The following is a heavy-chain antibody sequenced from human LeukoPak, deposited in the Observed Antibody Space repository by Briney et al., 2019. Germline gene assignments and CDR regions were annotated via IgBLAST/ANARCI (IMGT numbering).Heavy chain of an antibody. J-gene: IGHJ2*01. D-gene: IGHD1-1*01. CDR2: IYHSGST. V-gene: IGHV4-38-2*01. CDR3: ARNRTSWSLDL. Sequence: SETLSLTCDVSGDSISSGYYWGWIRQPPGKGLEWIGTIYHSGSTYYNPSLKSRVTISADTSKNQFSLTLNSVTAADTAVYYCARNRTSWSLDLWGRGTLVTVSS. CDR1: GDSISSGYY.